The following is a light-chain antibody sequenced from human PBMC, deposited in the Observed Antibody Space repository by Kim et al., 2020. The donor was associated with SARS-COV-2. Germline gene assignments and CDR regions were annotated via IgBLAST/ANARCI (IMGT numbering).Light chain of an antibody. J-gene: IGLJ3*02. CDR1: NSDIGGYNY. CDR2: DVT. V-gene: IGLV2-14*03. CDR3: SSYTSSKTWL. Sequence: GQSITISYTGTNSDIGGYNYVSWYQHHPGKAPKLLIYDVTKRPSGVSNRFSGSKSGSTASLTISGLQAEDEADYYCSSYTSSKTWLFGGGTKLTVL.